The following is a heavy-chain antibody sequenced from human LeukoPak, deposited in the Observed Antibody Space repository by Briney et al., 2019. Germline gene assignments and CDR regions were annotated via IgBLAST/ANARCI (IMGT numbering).Heavy chain of an antibody. V-gene: IGHV4-59*08. J-gene: IGHJ6*02. CDR1: GGSISSYY. Sequence: SETLSLTCTVSGGSISSYYWSWIRQPPGKGLEWIGYIYYSGSTNYNPSLKSRVTISVDTSKNQFSLKLSSVTAADTAVYYCARHVQYFDSTPYYYYGMDVWGQGTTVTVSS. CDR2: IYYSGST. D-gene: IGHD3-9*01. CDR3: ARHVQYFDSTPYYYYGMDV.